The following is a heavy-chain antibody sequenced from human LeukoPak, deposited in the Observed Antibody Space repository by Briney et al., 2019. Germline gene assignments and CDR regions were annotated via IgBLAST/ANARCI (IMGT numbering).Heavy chain of an antibody. CDR1: GFTFSSYW. V-gene: IGHV3-7*01. J-gene: IGHJ5*02. CDR2: IKQDGSEK. D-gene: IGHD4-17*01. CDR3: ARLTTVTTHNWFDP. Sequence: GGSLRLSCAASGFTFSSYWMSWVRQAPGKGLEWVANIKQDGSEKYYVDSVQGRFTISRDNAKNSLYLQMNSLRAEDTAVYYCARLTTVTTHNWFDPWGQGTLVTVSS.